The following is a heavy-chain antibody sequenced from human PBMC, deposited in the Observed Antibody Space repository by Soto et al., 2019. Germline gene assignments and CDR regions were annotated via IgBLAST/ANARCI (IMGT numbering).Heavy chain of an antibody. Sequence: SETLSLTCTVSGGSISSYYWSWIRQPPGKGLEWIGYIYYSGSTNYNPSLKSRVTISVDTSKNQFSLKLSSVTAADTAVYYCARVASGWTFDYWGQGTLVTVSS. CDR1: GGSISSYY. J-gene: IGHJ4*02. CDR3: ARVASGWTFDY. D-gene: IGHD6-19*01. V-gene: IGHV4-59*01. CDR2: IYYSGST.